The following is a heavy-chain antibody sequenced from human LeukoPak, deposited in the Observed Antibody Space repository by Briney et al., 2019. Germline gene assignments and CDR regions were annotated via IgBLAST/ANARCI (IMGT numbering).Heavy chain of an antibody. CDR1: GGSISSYY. D-gene: IGHD1-26*01. CDR2: IYTSGST. J-gene: IGHJ5*02. CDR3: ARDAVVGATPWFDP. Sequence: SETLSLTCTVSGGSISSYYWSWIRQPAGKGLEWIGRIYTSGSTNYNPSLESRVTMSVDTSKNQFSLKLSSVTAADTAVYYCARDAVVGATPWFDPWGQGTLVTVSS. V-gene: IGHV4-4*07.